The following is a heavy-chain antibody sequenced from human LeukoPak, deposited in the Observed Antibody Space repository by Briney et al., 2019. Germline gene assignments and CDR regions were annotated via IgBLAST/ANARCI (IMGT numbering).Heavy chain of an antibody. CDR1: GYSFTSYW. CDR2: IYSGDSDT. D-gene: IGHD3-16*01. Sequence: GESLKISCKGSGYSFTSYWIGWVRQMPGKGLEWMGIIYSGDSDTRYSPSFQGQVSISADKSISTAYLQWSSLTASDTAMYYCASPVLIGGDDAFDIWGQGTMVTVSS. V-gene: IGHV5-51*01. CDR3: ASPVLIGGDDAFDI. J-gene: IGHJ3*02.